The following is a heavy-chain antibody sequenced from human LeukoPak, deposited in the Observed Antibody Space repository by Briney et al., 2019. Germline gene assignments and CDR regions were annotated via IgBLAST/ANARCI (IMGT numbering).Heavy chain of an antibody. CDR1: GYTFASYY. CDR2: INPSGGST. V-gene: IGHV1-46*01. D-gene: IGHD1-1*01. Sequence: ASVKVSCKASGYTFASYYMHWVRQAPGQGLEWMGIINPSGGSTSYAQKFQGRVTMTRDTSTSTVYMELSSLRSEDTAVYYCARDLALDHDAFDIWGQGTMVTVSS. CDR3: ARDLALDHDAFDI. J-gene: IGHJ3*02.